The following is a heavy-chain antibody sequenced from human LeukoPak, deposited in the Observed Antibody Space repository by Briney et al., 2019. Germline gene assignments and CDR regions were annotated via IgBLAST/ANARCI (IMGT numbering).Heavy chain of an antibody. V-gene: IGHV5-51*01. D-gene: IGHD2-2*01. Sequence: GESLKISCKGSGYSFTSYWIGWVRQMPGKGLEWMGIIYPGDSDTRYSPPFQGQVTISADKSISTAYLQWSSLKASDTAMYYCARHGGYCSSTSCPAYFDYWGQGTLVTVSS. CDR3: ARHGGYCSSTSCPAYFDY. CDR2: IYPGDSDT. J-gene: IGHJ4*02. CDR1: GYSFTSYW.